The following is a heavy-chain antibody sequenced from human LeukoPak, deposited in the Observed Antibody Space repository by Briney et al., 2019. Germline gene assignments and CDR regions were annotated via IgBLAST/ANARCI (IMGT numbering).Heavy chain of an antibody. CDR3: ARAPKRGYSSSWYYYFDY. D-gene: IGHD6-13*01. V-gene: IGHV3-21*01. J-gene: IGHJ4*02. CDR2: ISSSSSYI. CDR1: GFTLNNAW. Sequence: GGSLRLSCAASGFTLNNAWMSWVRQAPGKGLEWVSSISSSSSYIYYADSVKGRFTISRDNAKNSLYLQMNSLRAEDTAVYYCARAPKRGYSSSWYYYFDYWGQGTLVTVSS.